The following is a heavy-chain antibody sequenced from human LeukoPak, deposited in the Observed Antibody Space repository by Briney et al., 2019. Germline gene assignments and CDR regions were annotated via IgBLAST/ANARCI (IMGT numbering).Heavy chain of an antibody. Sequence: PSETLSLTCIVSGGSISTHYGSWIRQPPGEGREWIGYIHYSGSPKYNPSLKSRVTISGDTPKPQFSLKLTSVTAADTAMYYCARHAQDTAMVTPLYYFDFWGQGTLVTVSS. CDR2: IHYSGSP. J-gene: IGHJ4*02. V-gene: IGHV4-59*08. CDR1: GGSISTHY. D-gene: IGHD5-18*01. CDR3: ARHAQDTAMVTPLYYFDF.